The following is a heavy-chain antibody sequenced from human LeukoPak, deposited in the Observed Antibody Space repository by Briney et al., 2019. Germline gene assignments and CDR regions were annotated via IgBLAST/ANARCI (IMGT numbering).Heavy chain of an antibody. Sequence: PSETLSLNCTVSGGSISSYYWSWIRQPPGKGLEWIGYIDYSGSTNYNPSLKSRVTISVDTSKNQFSLKLNSVTAADTGIYYCARHSRSAYTGYENAFDIWGQGTMVTVSS. J-gene: IGHJ3*02. CDR3: ARHSRSAYTGYENAFDI. D-gene: IGHD5-12*01. V-gene: IGHV4-59*08. CDR2: IDYSGST. CDR1: GGSISSYY.